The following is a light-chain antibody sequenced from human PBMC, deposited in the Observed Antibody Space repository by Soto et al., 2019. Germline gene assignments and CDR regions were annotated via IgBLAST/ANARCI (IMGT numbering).Light chain of an antibody. CDR1: SSDVGSYNL. CDR2: EGS. Sequence: QSALTQPASVSGSPGQSITISCTGTSSDVGSYNLVSWYQQHPGKAPKLMIYEGSKRPSGVSNRFSGSKSGNTASLTISGLQAEDEADYYCCSYAGSSTLNYVFGTGTKVTDL. V-gene: IGLV2-23*01. J-gene: IGLJ1*01. CDR3: CSYAGSSTLNYV.